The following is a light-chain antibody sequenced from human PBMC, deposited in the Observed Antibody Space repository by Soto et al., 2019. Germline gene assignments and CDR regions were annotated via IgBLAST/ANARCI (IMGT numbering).Light chain of an antibody. Sequence: DIQMTQSPSTLSASVGDRVTITCRASQSISSWLAWYQQKPGKAPKLLIYKASSLESGVPSRFSGSGSGTEITLTISSLQPDDFATYYCQQYNSYWTFGQGTKVDNK. V-gene: IGKV1-5*03. CDR2: KAS. J-gene: IGKJ1*01. CDR3: QQYNSYWT. CDR1: QSISSW.